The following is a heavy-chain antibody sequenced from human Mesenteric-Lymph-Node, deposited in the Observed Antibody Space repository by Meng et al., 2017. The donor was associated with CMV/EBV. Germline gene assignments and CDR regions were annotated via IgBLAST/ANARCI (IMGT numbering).Heavy chain of an antibody. CDR2: IKQDGSEK. J-gene: IGHJ4*02. CDR1: GFTFSTYI. CDR3: ARASRAAVAGTFNY. D-gene: IGHD6-19*01. Sequence: GESLKISCAASGFTFSTYIMNWVRQAPGKGLEWVANIKQDGSEKYYVDSVKGRFTISRDNAKNSLYLQMNSLRAEDTAVYYCARASRAAVAGTFNYWGQGTLVTVSS. V-gene: IGHV3-7*01.